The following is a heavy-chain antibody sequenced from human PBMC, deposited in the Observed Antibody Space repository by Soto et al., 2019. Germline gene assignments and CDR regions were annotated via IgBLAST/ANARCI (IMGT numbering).Heavy chain of an antibody. Sequence: ASVKVSCKASGGTFSSYAISWVRQAPGQGLEWMGGIIPIFGTANYAQKFQGRVTITADESTSTAYMELSSLRSEDTAVYYCARRDFWSGYHYYYYYYGMDVWGQGTTVTVSS. CDR1: GGTFSSYA. J-gene: IGHJ6*02. CDR2: IIPIFGTA. D-gene: IGHD3-3*01. V-gene: IGHV1-69*13. CDR3: ARRDFWSGYHYYYYYYGMDV.